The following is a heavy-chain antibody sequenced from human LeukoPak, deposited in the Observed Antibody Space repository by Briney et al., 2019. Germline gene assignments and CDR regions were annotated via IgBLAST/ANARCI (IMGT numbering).Heavy chain of an antibody. CDR1: GGSISSGSYY. CDR3: ARESSEGDYYFDY. J-gene: IGHJ4*02. V-gene: IGHV4-61*02. CDR2: IYTSGST. Sequence: PSETLSLTCTVSGGSISSGSYYWSWIRQPAGKGLEWIGRIYTSGSTNYNPSLKSRVTISVDTSKNQFSLKLSSVTAADTAVYYCARESSEGDYYFDYWGQGTLVTVSS. D-gene: IGHD3-16*01.